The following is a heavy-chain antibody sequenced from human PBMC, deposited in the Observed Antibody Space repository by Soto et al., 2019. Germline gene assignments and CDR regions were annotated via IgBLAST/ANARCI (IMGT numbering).Heavy chain of an antibody. V-gene: IGHV3-30*18. CDR1: GFTLSSYG. CDR3: AKDVVVGATTGLGDYYYYYGMDV. J-gene: IGHJ6*02. Sequence: QVQLVESGGGVVQPGRSLRLSCAASGFTLSSYGMHWVRQAPGKGLEWVAVISYDGSNKYDADSVKGRFTISRDNSKNTLYLQMNSLRAEDTAVYYCAKDVVVGATTGLGDYYYYYGMDVWGQGTTVTVSS. D-gene: IGHD1-26*01. CDR2: ISYDGSNK.